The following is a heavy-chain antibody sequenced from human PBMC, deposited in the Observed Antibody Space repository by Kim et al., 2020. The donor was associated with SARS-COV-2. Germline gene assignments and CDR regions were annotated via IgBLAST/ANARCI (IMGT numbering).Heavy chain of an antibody. CDR2: IDPSDSYT. CDR1: GYSFTSYW. Sequence: GESLKISCKGSGYSFTSYWISWVRQMPGKGLEWMGRIDPSDSYTNYSPSFQGHVTISADKSISTAYLQWSSLKASDTAMYYCASQYDSSCSYGMDVWGQGTTVTVSS. J-gene: IGHJ6*02. V-gene: IGHV5-10-1*01. D-gene: IGHD3-22*01. CDR3: ASQYDSSCSYGMDV.